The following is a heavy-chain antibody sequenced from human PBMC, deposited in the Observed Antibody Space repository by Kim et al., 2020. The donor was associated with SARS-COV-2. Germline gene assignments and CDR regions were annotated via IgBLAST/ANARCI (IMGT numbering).Heavy chain of an antibody. Sequence: GGSLRLSCAASGFIFSNYWMHWVRQAPGKGPVWVSRISPDGTNTIYADSVKGRFTISRDNAKNTLYLQMNSLRVEDTAVYYCARGSDGQYFRWGQGTLVTVSS. CDR2: ISPDGTNT. D-gene: IGHD2-2*01. V-gene: IGHV3-74*01. CDR1: GFIFSNYW. CDR3: ARGSDGQYFR. J-gene: IGHJ4*02.